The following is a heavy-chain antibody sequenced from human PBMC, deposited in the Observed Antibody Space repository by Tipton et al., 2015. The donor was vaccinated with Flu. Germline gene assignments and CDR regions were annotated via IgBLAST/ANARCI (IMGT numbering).Heavy chain of an antibody. V-gene: IGHV3-30*02. CDR1: GFTFVDFG. D-gene: IGHD3-10*01. J-gene: IGHJ3*02. Sequence: SLRLSCAASGFTFVDFGMHWVRQAPGKGLEWVAFIRSDGSRQFYADSVEGRFTVSRDDSKSKVFLQMSSLRPEDTAVYYCARVAGPVDAFDIWGQGTMVTVSS. CDR3: ARVAGPVDAFDI. CDR2: IRSDGSRQ.